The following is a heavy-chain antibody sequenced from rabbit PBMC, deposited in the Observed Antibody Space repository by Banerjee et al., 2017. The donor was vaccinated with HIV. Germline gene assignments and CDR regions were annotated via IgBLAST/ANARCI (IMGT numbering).Heavy chain of an antibody. D-gene: IGHD1-1*01. CDR3: ARGNTPGGSGYNL. J-gene: IGHJ4*01. V-gene: IGHV1S45*01. CDR2: IYTSSGST. CDR1: GFSFSSGYD. Sequence: QEQLEESGGDLVKPEGSLTLTCTASGFSFSSGYDMCWVRQAPGKGLEWIACIYTSSGSTWYASWAKGRFTISKTSSTTVTLQMTSLTAADTATYFCARGNTPGGSGYNLWGPGTLVTVS.